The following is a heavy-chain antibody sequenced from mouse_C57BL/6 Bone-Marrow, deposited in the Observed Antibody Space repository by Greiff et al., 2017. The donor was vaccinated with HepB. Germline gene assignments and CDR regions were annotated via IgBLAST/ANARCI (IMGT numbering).Heavy chain of an antibody. Sequence: VQLQESGPGLVQPSQSLSITCTVSGFSLTSYGVHWVRQSPGKGLEWLGVIWRGGSTDYNAAFMSRLSITKDNSKSQVFFKMNSLQADDTAIYYCTKRSTLGLWFAYWGQGTLVTVSA. J-gene: IGHJ3*01. CDR3: TKRSTLGLWFAY. D-gene: IGHD4-1*01. CDR2: IWRGGST. CDR1: GFSLTSYG. V-gene: IGHV2-5*01.